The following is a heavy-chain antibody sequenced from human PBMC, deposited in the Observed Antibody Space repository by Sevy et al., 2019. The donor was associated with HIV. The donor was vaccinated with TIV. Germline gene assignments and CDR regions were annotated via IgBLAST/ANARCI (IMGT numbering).Heavy chain of an antibody. D-gene: IGHD6-13*01. V-gene: IGHV2-5*01. J-gene: IGHJ4*02. CDR3: AQTYSSSPAGFFDY. CDR2: IYWNDDK. Sequence: SGPTLVKPTQTLTLTCTFSGFSLSTSGVGVGWIRQPPGKALEWLALIYWNDDKRYSPSLKSRLTITKDTSKNQVVLTMTNMDHVDTATYYCAQTYSSSPAGFFDYWGQGTLVTVSS. CDR1: GFSLSTSGVG.